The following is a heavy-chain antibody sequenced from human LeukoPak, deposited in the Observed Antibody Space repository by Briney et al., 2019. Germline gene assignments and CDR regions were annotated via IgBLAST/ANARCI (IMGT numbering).Heavy chain of an antibody. CDR3: ARDYGDYYFDY. V-gene: IGHV4-39*07. CDR1: GGSISGRRYY. J-gene: IGHJ4*02. Sequence: SETLSLTCSVSGGSISGRRYYWGWIRQPPGRGLEWIGSIHYDGATYYNPSLKSRVTISVDTSKNQFSLKLSSVTAADTAVYYCARDYGDYYFDYWGQGTLVTVSS. CDR2: IHYDGAT. D-gene: IGHD4-17*01.